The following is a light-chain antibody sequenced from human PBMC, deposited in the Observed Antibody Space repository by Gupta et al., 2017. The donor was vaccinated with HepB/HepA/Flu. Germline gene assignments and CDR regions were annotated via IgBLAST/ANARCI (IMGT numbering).Light chain of an antibody. CDR3: QHYDGSVT. CDR1: QAVYTSF. Sequence: EVVLTQSPGTLSLSPGERATLSCRASQAVYTSFLAWYRQKPGQAPSLIIFAAYNRATGVPDRFNASGSGTDFTLTISGLEPEDFAVYYCQHYDGSVTFGGGTKVEIK. J-gene: IGKJ4*01. CDR2: AAY. V-gene: IGKV3-20*01.